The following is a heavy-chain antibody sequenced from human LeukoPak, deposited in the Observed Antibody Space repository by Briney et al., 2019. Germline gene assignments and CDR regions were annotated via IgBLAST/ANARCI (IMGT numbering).Heavy chain of an antibody. CDR2: IKQDGSEK. CDR1: GFTFSSYW. Sequence: GGSLRLSCAASGFTFSSYWMSWVRQAPGKGLEWVANIKQDGSEKYYVDSVKGRFTISRDNAKNSLYLQMNGLRAEDTAVYYCARERCSSTSCSTVNFDYWGQGTLVTVSS. J-gene: IGHJ4*02. D-gene: IGHD2-2*02. V-gene: IGHV3-7*01. CDR3: ARERCSSTSCSTVNFDY.